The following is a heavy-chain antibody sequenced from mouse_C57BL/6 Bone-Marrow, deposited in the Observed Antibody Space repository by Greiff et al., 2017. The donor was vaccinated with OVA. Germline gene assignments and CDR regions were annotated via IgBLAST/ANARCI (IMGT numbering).Heavy chain of an antibody. Sequence: QVQLKQPGAELVKPGASVKLSCKASGYTFTSYWMHWVKQRPGRGLEWIGRIDPNSGGTKYNEKFKSKATLTVDKPSSTAYMQLSSLTSEDSAVYYCARQGVWLRYWYFDVWGTGTTVTVSS. CDR2: IDPNSGGT. V-gene: IGHV1-72*01. CDR3: ARQGVWLRYWYFDV. J-gene: IGHJ1*03. D-gene: IGHD2-2*01. CDR1: GYTFTSYW.